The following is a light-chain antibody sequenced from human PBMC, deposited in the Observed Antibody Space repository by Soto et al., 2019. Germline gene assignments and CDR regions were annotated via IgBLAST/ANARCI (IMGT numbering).Light chain of an antibody. V-gene: IGLV1-40*01. Sequence: QSVLTQPPSVSGAPGQRVTISCAGISSDIGSYSFVHWYQQLPGTAPKLLIYGDTNRPSGVPDRFSASKSGTSASLVITGLQDDDEADYFCQSFDNGVGHWVFGGGTQLTVL. J-gene: IGLJ3*02. CDR2: GDT. CDR3: QSFDNGVGHWV. CDR1: SSDIGSYSF.